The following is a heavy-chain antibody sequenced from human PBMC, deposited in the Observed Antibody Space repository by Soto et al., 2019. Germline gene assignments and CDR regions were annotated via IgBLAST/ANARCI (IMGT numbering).Heavy chain of an antibody. CDR1: GGTFSSYT. J-gene: IGHJ4*02. V-gene: IGHV1-69*04. CDR3: ARDAYCSGGSCYSGADY. D-gene: IGHD2-15*01. Sequence: SVKVSCKASGGTFSSYTISWVRQAPGQGLEWMGRIIPILGIANYAQKFQGRVTITADKSTSTAYMELSSLRSEDTAVYYCARDAYCSGGSCYSGADYWGQGTLVTVSS. CDR2: IIPILGIA.